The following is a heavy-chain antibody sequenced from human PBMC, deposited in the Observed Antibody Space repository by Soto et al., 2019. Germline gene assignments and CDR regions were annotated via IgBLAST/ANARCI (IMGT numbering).Heavy chain of an antibody. J-gene: IGHJ4*02. V-gene: IGHV4-34*01. CDR1: GGSFSGYY. CDR2: INHSGST. CDR3: ARSLRYFGWLPGN. D-gene: IGHD3-9*01. Sequence: QVQLQQWGAGLLKPSETLSLTCAVYGGSFSGYYWSWIRQPPGKGLEWIGEINHSGSTNYNPSLKSHVTISVPKSQNQLSMKLTPVTAAQTAVYYCARSLRYFGWLPGNWGQGTLVTVSS.